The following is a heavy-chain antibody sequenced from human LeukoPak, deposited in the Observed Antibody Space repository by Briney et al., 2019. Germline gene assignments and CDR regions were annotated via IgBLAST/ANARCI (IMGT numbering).Heavy chain of an antibody. D-gene: IGHD5-18*01. J-gene: IGHJ4*02. Sequence: GGSLRLSCSVSGFTFSTYVMHWVRQAPGKGLEYVSAISSNGDNTYYADSVKGRFTISRDNSKNTLYLQMNSLRAEDTAVYYCARRYSYGYGIDYWGQGTLVTVSS. V-gene: IGHV3-64*04. CDR1: GFTFSTYV. CDR2: ISSNGDNT. CDR3: ARRYSYGYGIDY.